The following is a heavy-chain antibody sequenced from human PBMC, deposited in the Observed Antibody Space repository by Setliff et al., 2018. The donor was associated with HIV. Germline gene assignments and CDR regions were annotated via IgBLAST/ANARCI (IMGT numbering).Heavy chain of an antibody. CDR3: ATKEPGTTYFQH. CDR2: ISTTASHI. CDR1: KFTFTNYE. D-gene: IGHD1-1*01. J-gene: IGHJ1*01. Sequence: HPGGSLRLSCAASKFTFTNYELNWVRQAPGKGLEWISYISTTASHIYYADSVKGRFTISRDSAKNSLYLEMKSLRAEDTAVYYCATKEPGTTYFQHWGQGTLVTVSS. V-gene: IGHV3-48*03.